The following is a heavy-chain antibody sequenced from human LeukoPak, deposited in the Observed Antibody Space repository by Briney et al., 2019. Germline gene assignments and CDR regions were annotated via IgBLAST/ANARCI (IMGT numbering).Heavy chain of an antibody. CDR3: ARFPVWGSYRELDY. V-gene: IGHV1-2*02. D-gene: IGHD3-16*02. CDR2: INPNSGGT. Sequence: GASVKVSCKASGYTFTGYYMHWVRQAPGQGLEWMGWINPNSGGTNYAQKFQGRVTMTRDTSISTAYMELSRLRSDDTAVYYCARFPVWGSYRELDYWGQGTLVTVSS. CDR1: GYTFTGYY. J-gene: IGHJ4*02.